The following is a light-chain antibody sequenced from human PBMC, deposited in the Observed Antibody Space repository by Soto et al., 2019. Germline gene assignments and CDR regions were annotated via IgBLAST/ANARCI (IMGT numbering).Light chain of an antibody. CDR2: GAS. J-gene: IGKJ4*01. V-gene: IGKV3-15*01. CDR3: QQYNKWPLT. CDR1: QTVWST. Sequence: EIVMTQSPATLSVSPGERATLSCRASQTVWSTLAWYQQRPGQAPRLLIYGASTRATGIPARFSGSGSGTEFTLSISSLQSEDFAVYYCQQYNKWPLTFGGGTKVEI.